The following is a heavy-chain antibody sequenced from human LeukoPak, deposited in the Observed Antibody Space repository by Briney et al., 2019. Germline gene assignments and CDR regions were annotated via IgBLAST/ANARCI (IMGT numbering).Heavy chain of an antibody. Sequence: SETLSLTCAVYGGSFSGYYWSWIRQPPGKGLEWIGEINHSGSTNYNPSLKSRVTISVDTSKNQFSLKLSSVTAADTAVYYCARGPRGVQLWFVTPDYWGQGTLVTVSS. CDR1: GGSFSGYY. D-gene: IGHD5-18*01. CDR2: INHSGST. V-gene: IGHV4-34*01. CDR3: ARGPRGVQLWFVTPDY. J-gene: IGHJ4*02.